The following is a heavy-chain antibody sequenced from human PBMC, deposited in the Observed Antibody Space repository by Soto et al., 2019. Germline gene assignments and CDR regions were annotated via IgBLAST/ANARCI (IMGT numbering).Heavy chain of an antibody. J-gene: IGHJ4*02. CDR2: ISSSSSYI. CDR3: AREAGSGSYYDY. D-gene: IGHD3-10*01. Sequence: GGSLRLSCAASGFTFSSYSMNWVRQAPGKGLEWVASISSSSSYIYYADSVKGRFTISRDNAKNSLYLQMNSLRAEDTAVYYCAREAGSGSYYDYWGQGTLVTVSS. V-gene: IGHV3-21*01. CDR1: GFTFSSYS.